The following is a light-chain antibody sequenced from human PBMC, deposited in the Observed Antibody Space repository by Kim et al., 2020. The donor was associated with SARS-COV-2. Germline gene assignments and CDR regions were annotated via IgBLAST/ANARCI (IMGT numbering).Light chain of an antibody. CDR3: QQYGSSPYT. J-gene: IGKJ2*01. CDR1: QSVSSNY. V-gene: IGKV3-20*01. Sequence: LSPGERATHSCRASQSVSSNYLAWYQQKPGQAPRLLIYGASSRATGIPDRFSGSGSGTDFTLTISSLEPEDFAVYYCQQYGSSPYTFGQGTKLEI. CDR2: GAS.